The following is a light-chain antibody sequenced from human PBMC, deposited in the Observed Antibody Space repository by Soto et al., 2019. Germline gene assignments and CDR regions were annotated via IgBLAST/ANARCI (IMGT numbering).Light chain of an antibody. CDR1: SSDVGGYNY. V-gene: IGLV2-11*01. Sequence: QSALTQPRSVSGSPGQSVTISCTGTSSDVGGYNYVSWYQQHPGKAPKLMIYDVSTRPSGVPDRCSGSKSGNTASLTLSGLQAEDEADYYCCSYAGSVYVFGTGTKLTVL. J-gene: IGLJ1*01. CDR2: DVS. CDR3: CSYAGSVYV.